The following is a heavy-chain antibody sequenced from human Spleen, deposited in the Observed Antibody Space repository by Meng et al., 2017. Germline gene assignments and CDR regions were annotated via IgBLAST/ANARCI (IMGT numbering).Heavy chain of an antibody. CDR1: GGSFSGYY. V-gene: IGHV4-34*01. D-gene: IGHD5-18*01. CDR2: INHSGST. Sequence: SETLSLTCAVYGGSFSGYYWSWIRQPPGKGLEWIGEINHSGSTNYNPSLKSRVTISVDTSKNQSSLKLSSVTAADTAVYYCARGRGYSYGSRWRAHDHHGMDVWGQGTTVTV. CDR3: ARGRGYSYGSRWRAHDHHGMDV. J-gene: IGHJ6*02.